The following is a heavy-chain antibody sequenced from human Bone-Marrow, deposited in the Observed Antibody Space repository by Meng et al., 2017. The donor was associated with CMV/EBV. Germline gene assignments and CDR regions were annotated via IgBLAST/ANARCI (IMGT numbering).Heavy chain of an antibody. CDR3: ARGGYSGYCSSTSCYNDYYYFGMNV. CDR2: ISSSSSYI. V-gene: IGHV3-21*04. J-gene: IGHJ6*02. Sequence: GGSLRLSCAASGFTFSSYSMNWVRQAPGKGLEWVSSISSSSSYIYYADSVRGRFTISRDNSKNTVYLQMNSLRAEDTAVYYCARGGYSGYCSSTSCYNDYYYFGMNVCGQGTTVTVSS. CDR1: GFTFSSYS. D-gene: IGHD2-2*02.